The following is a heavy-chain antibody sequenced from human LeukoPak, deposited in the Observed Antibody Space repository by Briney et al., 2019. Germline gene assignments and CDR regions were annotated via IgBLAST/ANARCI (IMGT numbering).Heavy chain of an antibody. D-gene: IGHD6-19*01. CDR2: TSYDGSNK. CDR3: AKDPSGYSSGWSSFDY. V-gene: IGHV3-30*18. CDR1: GFTFNSYG. J-gene: IGHJ4*02. Sequence: GSLRLSCAASGFTFNSYGMHWVRQAPGKGLEWVAVTSYDGSNKYYADSVKGRFTISRDNSKNTLYLQMNSLRAEDTAVYYCAKDPSGYSSGWSSFDYWGQGTLVTVSS.